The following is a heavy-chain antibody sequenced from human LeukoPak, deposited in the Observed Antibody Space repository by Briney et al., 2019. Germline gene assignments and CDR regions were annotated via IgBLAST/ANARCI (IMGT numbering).Heavy chain of an antibody. CDR1: GFTFSGYA. J-gene: IGHJ4*02. Sequence: GGSLRLSCAASGFTFSGYAMHWVRQAPGKGLEWVAVISYDGSNKYYADSVKGRFTISRDNSKNTLYLQMNSLRAEDTAVYYCARGGEVVYDYWGQGTLVTVSS. CDR3: ARGGEVVYDY. D-gene: IGHD5/OR15-5a*01. V-gene: IGHV3-30-3*01. CDR2: ISYDGSNK.